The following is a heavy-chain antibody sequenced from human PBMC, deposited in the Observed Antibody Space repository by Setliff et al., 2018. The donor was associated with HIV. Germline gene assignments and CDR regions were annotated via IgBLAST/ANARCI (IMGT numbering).Heavy chain of an antibody. CDR1: GGSFIGSSFQ. Sequence: SETLSLTCNVSGGSFIGSSFQSTWIRQAPGKGLEWVGSIYHTGSTYYKPSLKSRVTISVDTSKNQFSLRLSSVAAGDTAVYYCARSIVPVASGYYYFEYWGQGTLVTVSS. J-gene: IGHJ4*02. CDR2: IYHTGST. D-gene: IGHD3-3*01. CDR3: ARSIVPVASGYYYFEY. V-gene: IGHV4-39*01.